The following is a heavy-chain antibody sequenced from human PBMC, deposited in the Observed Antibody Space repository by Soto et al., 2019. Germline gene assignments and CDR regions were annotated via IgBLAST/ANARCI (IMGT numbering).Heavy chain of an antibody. J-gene: IGHJ6*02. CDR1: GGSIISSNW. D-gene: IGHD3-3*01. CDR3: ARYVTTYDFWSGYARYYYYGMDV. CDR2: IYHSGST. V-gene: IGHV4-4*02. Sequence: SETLSLTCAVSGGSIISSNWWSWVRQPPGKGLEWIGEIYHSGSTNYNPSLKSRVTISVDKSKNQFSLKLSSVTAADTAVYYCARYVTTYDFWSGYARYYYYGMDVWGQGTTVTVSS.